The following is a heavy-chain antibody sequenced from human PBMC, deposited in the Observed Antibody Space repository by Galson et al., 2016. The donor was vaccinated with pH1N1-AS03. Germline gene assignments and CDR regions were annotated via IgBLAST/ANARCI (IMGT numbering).Heavy chain of an antibody. V-gene: IGHV1-69*04. CDR2: IIPIGGIT. Sequence: SVKVSCKVSGGTFSSYAISWVRQAPGQGLEWMARIIPIGGITNFAQRFQGRVTTTADKSRTTAYMELSSLRFEDTAVYYCARDVNYGMDVWGQGTTVTVSS. J-gene: IGHJ6*02. CDR3: ARDVNYGMDV. CDR1: GGTFSSYA.